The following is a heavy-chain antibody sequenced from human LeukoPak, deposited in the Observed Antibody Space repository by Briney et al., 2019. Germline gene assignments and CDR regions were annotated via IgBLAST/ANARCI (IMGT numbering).Heavy chain of an antibody. Sequence: SETLSLTCTVSGGSISSYYWSWIRQPAGKGLEWIGRIHISGSTNYNPSLKSRFIMSVDTSKNQFSLKVSSVTAADTAVYYCARDNYYYDSSGSIRFDYWGQGTLVTVSS. D-gene: IGHD3-22*01. V-gene: IGHV4-4*07. J-gene: IGHJ4*02. CDR2: IHISGST. CDR1: GGSISSYY. CDR3: ARDNYYYDSSGSIRFDY.